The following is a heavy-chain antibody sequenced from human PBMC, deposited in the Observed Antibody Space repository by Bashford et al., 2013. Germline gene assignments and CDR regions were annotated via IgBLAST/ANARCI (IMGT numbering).Heavy chain of an antibody. CDR1: GDSFTNYW. J-gene: IGHJ4*02. D-gene: IGHD3-22*01. CDR2: IYPGDSDT. V-gene: IGHV5-51*01. CDR3: ARLTENYYDSSGAPRGYYFDY. Sequence: GESLKISCTGSGDSFTNYWIGWVRQMPGKGLEWMGIIYPGDSDTRYSPSFQGQVTISADKSISTAYLQWSSLKASDTAMYYCARLTENYYDSSGAPRGYYFDYWGQGTLVTVSS.